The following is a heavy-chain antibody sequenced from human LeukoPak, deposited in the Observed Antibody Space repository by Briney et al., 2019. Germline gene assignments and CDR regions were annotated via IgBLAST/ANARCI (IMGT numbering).Heavy chain of an antibody. J-gene: IGHJ5*02. Sequence: SQTLPLTCAVSGGSISSGGYSWSWIRQPPGKGLEWIGYIYHSGSTYYNPSLKSRVTISVDRSKNQFSLKLSSVTAADTAVYYCARGGQQLDPWGQGTLVTVSS. D-gene: IGHD6-13*01. V-gene: IGHV4-30-2*01. CDR3: ARGGQQLDP. CDR1: GGSISSGGYS. CDR2: IYHSGST.